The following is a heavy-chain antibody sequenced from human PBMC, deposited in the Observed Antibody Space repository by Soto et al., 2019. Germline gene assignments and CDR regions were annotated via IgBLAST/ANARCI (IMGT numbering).Heavy chain of an antibody. J-gene: IGHJ5*02. D-gene: IGHD3-3*01. Sequence: SETLSLTCTVSGGSTHSYYWAWIRQPPGKGLEWMGYVYYNGDTNYNPSLKSRVTISVDASKNQFSLKLTSVTPADTAGDYCARSITIFGAYNWFDPWGQGTLVTVSS. CDR3: ARSITIFGAYNWFDP. CDR1: GGSTHSYY. V-gene: IGHV4-59*01. CDR2: VYYNGDT.